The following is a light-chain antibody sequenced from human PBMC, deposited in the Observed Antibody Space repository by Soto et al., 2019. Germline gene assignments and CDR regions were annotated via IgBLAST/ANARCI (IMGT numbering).Light chain of an antibody. CDR1: SCNIGSNY. V-gene: IGLV1-47*01. CDR2: RNN. Sequence: QSVLTQPPSASGTPGQRVTISCSGSSCNIGSNYVYWYQQLPGTAPKLLIYRNNQRPSGVPDRFSGSKSGTSASLAISGLRSEDEADYYCAAWDDSLRVVFGGGTKLTVL. J-gene: IGLJ2*01. CDR3: AAWDDSLRVV.